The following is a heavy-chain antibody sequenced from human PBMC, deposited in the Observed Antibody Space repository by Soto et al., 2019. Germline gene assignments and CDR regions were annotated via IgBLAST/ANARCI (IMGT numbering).Heavy chain of an antibody. Sequence: GXSVKVSCRGSWFTLSQLSVHWGRQAPVQGLEWMGGFDVQHDVTIYAQKFQGRVTMTEDPSTDTAYMQLSSLRSEDTAVYYCAPFDVLAETSYSGLDGWGQGTSVTVPS. CDR1: WFTLSQLS. CDR2: FDVQHDVT. CDR3: APFDVLAETSYSGLDG. J-gene: IGHJ6*02. V-gene: IGHV1-24*01. D-gene: IGHD3-9*01.